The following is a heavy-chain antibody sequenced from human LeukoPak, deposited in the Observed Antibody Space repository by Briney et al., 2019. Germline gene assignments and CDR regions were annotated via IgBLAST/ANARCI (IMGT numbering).Heavy chain of an antibody. Sequence: PSETLSLTCTVSGYSISSGYNWGWIRPPPGKGLEWIASIYHDGTTYYNPSLKSRVTISVDTSKNQFSLKLSSVTAADTAVYYCARGVRGYGYYFDYWGQGTLVTVSS. CDR2: IYHDGTT. J-gene: IGHJ4*02. CDR1: GYSISSGYN. V-gene: IGHV4-38-2*02. D-gene: IGHD5-18*01. CDR3: ARGVRGYGYYFDY.